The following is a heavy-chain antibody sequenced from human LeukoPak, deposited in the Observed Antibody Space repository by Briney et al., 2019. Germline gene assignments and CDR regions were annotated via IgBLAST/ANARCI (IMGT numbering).Heavy chain of an antibody. CDR2: IYYSGST. Sequence: PSETLSLTCAVYGGSFSGYYWSWLRQPPGKGLEWIGYIYYSGSTNYNPSLKSRVTISVDTSKNQFSLKLSSVTAADTAVYYCASSSRGGGWFDPWGQGTLVTVSS. CDR3: ASSSRGGGWFDP. D-gene: IGHD6-6*01. J-gene: IGHJ5*02. V-gene: IGHV4-59*01. CDR1: GGSFSGYY.